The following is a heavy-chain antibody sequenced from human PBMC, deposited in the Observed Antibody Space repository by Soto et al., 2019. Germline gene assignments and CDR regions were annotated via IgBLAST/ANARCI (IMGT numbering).Heavy chain of an antibody. V-gene: IGHV3-72*01. CDR2: SRNKAKSYTT. D-gene: IGHD3-3*01. CDR3: SKLEGG. J-gene: IGHJ4*02. Sequence: EEQLVESGGGLVQPGGSLTLSCAASGFTFSDYYMEWVRQAPGKGLEWVARSRNKAKSYTTDYDASVKGRFTISRDLSKTSLYLTMTNPKPEGTAVYYCSKLEGGWGQGTLVTVSS. CDR1: GFTFSDYY.